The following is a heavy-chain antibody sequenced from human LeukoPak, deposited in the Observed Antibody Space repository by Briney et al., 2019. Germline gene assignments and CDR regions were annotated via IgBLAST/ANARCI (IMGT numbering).Heavy chain of an antibody. V-gene: IGHV3-23*01. CDR3: AKRVGGVNNFDY. D-gene: IGHD3-16*01. J-gene: IGHJ4*02. CDR1: GFTFSNYD. CDR2: ISGSGGTT. Sequence: GGSLRLSCAASGFTFSNYDMNWVRQAPGKGLEWVSVISGSGGTTYYADSVKGRFTISRDNSKNMLYLQMNSLRAEDTAVYYCAKRVGGVNNFDYWGQGTLVTVSS.